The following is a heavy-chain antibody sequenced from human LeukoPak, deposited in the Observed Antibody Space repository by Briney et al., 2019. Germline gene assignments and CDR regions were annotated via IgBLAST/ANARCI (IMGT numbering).Heavy chain of an antibody. CDR2: IYHSGST. D-gene: IGHD3-22*01. Sequence: SETLSLTCTVSGYSISSGYYGGWIRQPPGKGLEWIGSIYHSGSTYYNPSLKSRVTISVYTSKNQFSLKLSSVTAADTAVYYCAREYYYDSSGYYGPWGQGTLVTVSS. V-gene: IGHV4-38-2*02. CDR3: AREYYYDSSGYYGP. CDR1: GYSISSGYY. J-gene: IGHJ5*02.